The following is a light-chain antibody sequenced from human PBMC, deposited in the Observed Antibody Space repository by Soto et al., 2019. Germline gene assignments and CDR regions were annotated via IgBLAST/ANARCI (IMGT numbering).Light chain of an antibody. CDR1: SSDVGAYNY. CDR3: SSYASTSTAV. Sequence: QSVLTQPASVSGTPGQSITISCTGTSSDVGAYNYVPWYQQHPGTAPKLMIYEVNYRPSGVSNRFSGSKSGITASLTISGLQAEDEADYYCSSYASTSTAVFGSGTKVTVL. V-gene: IGLV2-14*01. CDR2: EVN. J-gene: IGLJ1*01.